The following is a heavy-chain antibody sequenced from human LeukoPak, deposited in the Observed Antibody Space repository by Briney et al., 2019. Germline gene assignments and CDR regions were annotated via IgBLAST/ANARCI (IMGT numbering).Heavy chain of an antibody. D-gene: IGHD1-1*01. CDR3: ARGGHDPGIPFDI. CDR1: GFTFSDYY. J-gene: IGHJ3*02. V-gene: IGHV3-11*04. Sequence: GGSLRLSCAASGFTFSDYYMSWIRQAPGKGLEWVSYISSRGSAIYYADSVKGRFTISRDNAKNSLYLQMYSLRADDTAVYYCARGGHDPGIPFDIWGQGTMVAVSS. CDR2: ISSRGSAI.